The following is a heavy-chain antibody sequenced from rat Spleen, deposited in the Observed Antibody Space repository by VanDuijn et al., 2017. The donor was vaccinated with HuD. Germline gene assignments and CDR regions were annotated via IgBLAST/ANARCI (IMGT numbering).Heavy chain of an antibody. J-gene: IGHJ2*01. CDR1: EFTFSDYA. Sequence: EVQLVESGGGLVQPGRSLKLSCAASEFTFSDYAMAWVRQAPTKGLEWVASITNSGGSTYYRDSVKGRFTISRDNAKSTLYLQMDSLRSEDTATYYCTRQGYYSSYGGYYFDYWGQGVMVTVSS. V-gene: IGHV5S23*01. CDR3: TRQGYYSSYGGYYFDY. CDR2: ITNSGGST. D-gene: IGHD1-2*01.